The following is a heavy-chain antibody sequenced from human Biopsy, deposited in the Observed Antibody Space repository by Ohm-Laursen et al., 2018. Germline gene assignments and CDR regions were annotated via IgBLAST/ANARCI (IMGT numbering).Heavy chain of an antibody. J-gene: IGHJ4*02. CDR2: ISAAGPAM. Sequence: GSLRLSCSASGFTFSDFYMSWIRQAPGKGLEWISYISAAGPAMFYADSVRGRFTISRDNANNLLYLQMDSLGAEDTAVYYCARRRPIDYWGQGILVTVSS. CDR3: ARRRPIDY. CDR1: GFTFSDFY. V-gene: IGHV3-11*01.